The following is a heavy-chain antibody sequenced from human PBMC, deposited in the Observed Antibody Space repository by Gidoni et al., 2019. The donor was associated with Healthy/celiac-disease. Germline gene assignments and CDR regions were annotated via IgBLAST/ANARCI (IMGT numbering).Heavy chain of an antibody. CDR2: ISGSGGST. D-gene: IGHD3-10*01. CDR1: GFTFSSYA. J-gene: IGHJ4*02. CDR3: AKDLVTMVRGVLYYFDY. V-gene: IGHV3-23*01. Sequence: EVQLLESGGGLVQPGGSLRLSCAASGFTFSSYAMSWVRQAPGKGLEWVSAISGSGGSTYYADSVKGRFTISRDNSKNTLYLQMNSLRAEDTAVYYCAKDLVTMVRGVLYYFDYWGQGTLVTVSS.